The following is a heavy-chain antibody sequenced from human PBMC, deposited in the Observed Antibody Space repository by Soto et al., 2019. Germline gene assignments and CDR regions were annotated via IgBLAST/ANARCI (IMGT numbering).Heavy chain of an antibody. CDR1: GFTFSSYA. D-gene: IGHD6-13*01. V-gene: IGHV3-30-3*01. Sequence: QVQLVESGGGVVQPGRSLRLSCAASGFTFSSYAMHWVRQAPGKGLEWVAVISYDGSNKYYADSVKGRFTISRDNSKNRLYLQMNSLRAEDTAVYYCARYHPAVPLPLDYWGQGTLVTVTS. J-gene: IGHJ4*02. CDR2: ISYDGSNK. CDR3: ARYHPAVPLPLDY.